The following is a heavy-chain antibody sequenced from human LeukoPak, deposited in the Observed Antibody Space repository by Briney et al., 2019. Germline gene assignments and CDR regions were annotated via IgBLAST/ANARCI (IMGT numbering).Heavy chain of an antibody. Sequence: PSETLSLTCTVSGGSISSSRYYWGWIRQPPGKGLEWIGSIYYSGSTYYNPSLKSRVTISVDTSKNQFSLKLSSVTAADTAVYYCARTTMVRGEKIFDYWGQGTLVTVSS. CDR3: ARTTMVRGEKIFDY. D-gene: IGHD3-10*01. CDR1: GGSISSSRYY. J-gene: IGHJ4*02. V-gene: IGHV4-39*01. CDR2: IYYSGST.